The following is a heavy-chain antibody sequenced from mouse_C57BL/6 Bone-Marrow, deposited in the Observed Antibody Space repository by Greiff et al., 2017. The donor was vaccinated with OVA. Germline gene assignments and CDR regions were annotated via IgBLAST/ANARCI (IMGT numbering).Heavy chain of an antibody. CDR2: IDPETGGT. CDR3: TRVSLYYGNSFYFDY. D-gene: IGHD2-1*01. V-gene: IGHV1-15*01. CDR1: GYTFTDYE. J-gene: IGHJ2*01. Sequence: QVHVKQSGAELVRPGASVTLSCKASGYTFTDYEMHWVKQTPVHGLEWIGAIDPETGGTAYNQKFKGKAILTADKSSSTAYMELRSLTSEDSAVYYCTRVSLYYGNSFYFDYWGQGTTLTVSS.